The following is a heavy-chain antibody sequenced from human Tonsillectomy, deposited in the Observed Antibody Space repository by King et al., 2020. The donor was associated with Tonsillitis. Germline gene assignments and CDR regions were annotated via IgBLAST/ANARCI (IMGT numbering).Heavy chain of an antibody. V-gene: IGHV4-34*01. D-gene: IGHD3-22*01. CDR3: ARRNVSSGYSVNS. Sequence: VQLQQWGAGLLKPSETLSLTCAVYGGSFSGYYWSWIRQPPGKGLEWIGEINHSGSTNYNPSLKSRVTISVDMSKNQFSLKLSSVTAADTAVYYCARRNVSSGYSVNSGGQGPLVTVSS. CDR1: GGSFSGYY. CDR2: INHSGST. J-gene: IGHJ5*01.